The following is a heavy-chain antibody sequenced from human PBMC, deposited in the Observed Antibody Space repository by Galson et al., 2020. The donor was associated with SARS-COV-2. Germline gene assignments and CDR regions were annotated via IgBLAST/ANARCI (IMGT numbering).Heavy chain of an antibody. D-gene: IGHD3-16*01. CDR2: FDPKDGET. CDR3: ATGPPVEMAYNWFDP. Sequence: ASVKVSCKVSGYTLTELSMHWVRQAPGKGLEWMGGFDPKDGETIYAQKFQGRVTMTEDTSTDTAYMELSSLRSEDTAVYYCATGPPVEMAYNWFDPWGQGTLVTVSS. V-gene: IGHV1-24*01. J-gene: IGHJ5*02. CDR1: GYTLTELS.